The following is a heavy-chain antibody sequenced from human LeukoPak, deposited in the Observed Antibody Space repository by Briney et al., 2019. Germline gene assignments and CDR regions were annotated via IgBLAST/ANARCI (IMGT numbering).Heavy chain of an antibody. CDR3: ARAFYGANYCYYYMDV. V-gene: IGHV4-59*01. D-gene: IGHD4-17*01. Sequence: SETLSLTCTVSGGSISSYYWSWIRQPPGKGLEWIGYIYYSGSTNYNPSLKSRVTISVDTSKNQFSLKLSSVTAADTAVYYCARAFYGANYCYYYMDVWGKGTTVTVSS. J-gene: IGHJ6*03. CDR2: IYYSGST. CDR1: GGSISSYY.